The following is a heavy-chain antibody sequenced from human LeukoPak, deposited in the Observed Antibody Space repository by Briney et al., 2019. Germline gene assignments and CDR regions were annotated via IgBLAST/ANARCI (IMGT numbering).Heavy chain of an antibody. CDR1: GLTFSNAW. V-gene: IGHV3-23*01. Sequence: GGSLRLSCAASGLTFSNAWMSWVRQAPGKGLEWVSAISGSGGSTYYADSVKGRFTISRDNAKNSLYLQMNSLRAEDTAVYYCAKEYIASFDPWGQGTLVTVSS. J-gene: IGHJ5*02. CDR3: AKEYIASFDP. CDR2: ISGSGGST. D-gene: IGHD5-12*01.